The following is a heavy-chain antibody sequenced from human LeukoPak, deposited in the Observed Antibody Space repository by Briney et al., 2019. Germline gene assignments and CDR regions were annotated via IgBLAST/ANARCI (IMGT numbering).Heavy chain of an antibody. J-gene: IGHJ4*02. Sequence: GGSLRLSCAASGFTFSSYSMKWVRQAPGKGLEWVSYISSGSSTIYHADSVKGRFTISRDNAKNSLYLQMNSLRVEGTAVYYCARGRDTAMALGYWGQGTLVTVSS. CDR2: ISSGSSTI. CDR1: GFTFSSYS. V-gene: IGHV3-48*01. CDR3: ARGRDTAMALGY. D-gene: IGHD5-18*01.